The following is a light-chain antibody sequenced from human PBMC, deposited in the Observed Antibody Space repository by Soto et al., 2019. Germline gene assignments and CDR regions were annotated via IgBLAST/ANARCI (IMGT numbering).Light chain of an antibody. CDR1: QSVSSD. CDR3: QRRSNWPPVFT. V-gene: IGKV3-11*01. CDR2: VAS. Sequence: IVLTQSPATLSLSPWERATLSCMASQSVSSDLAGYQQKPGQAPRLLIYVASNRATGIPAGFSGSGSGTDFTRIISSLKPEDSAVYYGQRRSNWPPVFTFGQGTRLEIK. J-gene: IGKJ5*01.